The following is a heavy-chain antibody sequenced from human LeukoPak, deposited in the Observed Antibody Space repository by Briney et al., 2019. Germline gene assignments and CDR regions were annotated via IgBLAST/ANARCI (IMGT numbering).Heavy chain of an antibody. J-gene: IGHJ5*02. CDR2: ISYSGNT. V-gene: IGHV4-30-4*01. CDR1: GGSVNVGDNY. D-gene: IGHD3-10*01. Sequence: SETLSLTCTVSGGSVNVGDNYWTWIRQPPGKGLEWVGFISYSGNTFYNPSLNSRVSMSLDTSYNHFSLKLTSVTAADTADYYCARGSGSDPWPIFDPWGQGILVTVSS. CDR3: ARGSGSDPWPIFDP.